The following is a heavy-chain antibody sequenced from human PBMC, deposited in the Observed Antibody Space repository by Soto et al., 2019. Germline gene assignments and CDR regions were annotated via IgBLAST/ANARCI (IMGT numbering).Heavy chain of an antibody. D-gene: IGHD2-15*01. CDR3: VRTSLVVAAATREDY. V-gene: IGHV3-74*01. J-gene: IGHJ4*02. CDR2: INSGGSST. Sequence: EVQLVESGGGLVQPGGSLRLSCAASGFTFSSYWMHWVRQAPGKGLAWVSRINSGGSSTSYADSVKGRFTISRDNAKNTLYRQMNSLRAEDTAVYYCVRTSLVVAAATREDYWGQGTLVTVSS. CDR1: GFTFSSYW.